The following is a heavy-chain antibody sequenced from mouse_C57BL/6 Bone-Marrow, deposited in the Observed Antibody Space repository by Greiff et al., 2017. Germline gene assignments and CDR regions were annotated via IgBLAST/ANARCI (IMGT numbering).Heavy chain of an antibody. V-gene: IGHV1-64*01. CDR1: GYTFTSYC. CDR2: IHPNSGST. CDR3: ARGASWDYAMDY. J-gene: IGHJ4*01. Sequence: QVQLQQPGAELVKPGASVKLSCKASGYTFTSYCMHWVKQRPGQGLEWIGMIHPNSGSTNYNEKFKSKATLTVDKSSSTAYMQLSSLTSEDSAVYYCARGASWDYAMDYWGQGTSVTVSS. D-gene: IGHD6-1*01.